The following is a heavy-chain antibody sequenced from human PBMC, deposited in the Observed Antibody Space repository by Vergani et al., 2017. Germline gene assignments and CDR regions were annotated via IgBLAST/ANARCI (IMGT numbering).Heavy chain of an antibody. CDR3: ARDPGPYYDILTGYYGLDV. V-gene: IGHV3-48*01. D-gene: IGHD3-9*01. CDR2: ISSDGRTS. CDR1: GFIFRSHS. Sequence: EVQLVESGGGLVQPGGSLRLSCAASGFIFRSHSMNWVRQAPGKGREWVSYISSDGRTSYYADSVKGRFTISRDNAKNSLYLKMNSLRAEDTAVYYCARDPGPYYDILTGYYGLDVWGQGTTVTVSS. J-gene: IGHJ6*02.